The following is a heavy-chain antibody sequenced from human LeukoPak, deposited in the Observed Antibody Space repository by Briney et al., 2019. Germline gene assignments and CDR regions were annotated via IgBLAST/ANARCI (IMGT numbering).Heavy chain of an antibody. CDR3: ARTLDGSYYVLDY. J-gene: IGHJ4*02. CDR2: IYSGGST. D-gene: IGHD1-26*01. Sequence: GGSLRLSCAASGFTVSSNYMSWVRQAPGKGPEWVSVIYSGGSTYYADSVKGRFTISRDNSKNTLYLQMNSLRAEDTAVYYCARTLDGSYYVLDYWGQGTPVTVSS. CDR1: GFTVSSNY. V-gene: IGHV3-53*01.